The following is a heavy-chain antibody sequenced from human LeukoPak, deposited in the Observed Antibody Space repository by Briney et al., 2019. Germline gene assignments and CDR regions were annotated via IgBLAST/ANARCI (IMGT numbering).Heavy chain of an antibody. CDR2: IIPIFGTA. CDR1: GGTFSSYA. J-gene: IGHJ4*02. CDR3: ARSIRFLEWLPPFFDY. Sequence: SVKVSCKASGGTFSSYAISWVRQAPGQGLEWMGGIIPIFGTANYAQKFQGRVTITTDESTSTAYMELSGLRSEDTAVYYCARSIRFLEWLPPFFDYWGQGTLVTVSS. V-gene: IGHV1-69*05. D-gene: IGHD3-3*01.